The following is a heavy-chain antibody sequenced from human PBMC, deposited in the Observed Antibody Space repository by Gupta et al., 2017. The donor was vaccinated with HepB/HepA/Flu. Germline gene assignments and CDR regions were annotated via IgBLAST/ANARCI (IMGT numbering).Heavy chain of an antibody. CDR2: IRNKPYGETT. CDR3: ARRRYYVVDL. V-gene: IGHV3-49*03. D-gene: IGHD3-10*02. J-gene: IGHJ5*02. Sequence: EVQLVESGGDLVEPGRSMRLSCTAYGFNLGVYDVSWFRQAPGKGLECVSFIRNKPYGETTEYAASVKGRFIISRDDSKGVAFLQMNSLKTEDTAVYYCARRRYYVVDLWGQGTLVTVSS. CDR1: GFNLGVYD.